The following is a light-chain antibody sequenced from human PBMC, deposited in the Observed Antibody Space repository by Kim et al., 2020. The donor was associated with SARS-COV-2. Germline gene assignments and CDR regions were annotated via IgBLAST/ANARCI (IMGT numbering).Light chain of an antibody. V-gene: IGKV1-39*01. CDR1: QSISSH. Sequence: DIQMTQSPSSLSASVGDRVTITCRTTQSISSHLNWYQQKPGRAPKLLISAASTLQGGVPSRFNGSGSETDFTLTISSLQPDDFATYFCQQSYITPFTFGPGTKVDIK. CDR2: AAS. J-gene: IGKJ3*01. CDR3: QQSYITPFT.